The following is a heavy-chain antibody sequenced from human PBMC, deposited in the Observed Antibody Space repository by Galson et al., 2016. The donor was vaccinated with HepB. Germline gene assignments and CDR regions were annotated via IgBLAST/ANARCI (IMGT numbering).Heavy chain of an antibody. Sequence: SLRLSCAASGFTFSSYSMSWVRQAPGKGLEWVSSITSSSSYIYYADSVKGRFTISRDNAKNSLYLQMNSLRAEETAVCYCARDRVGWGDFDYWGQGTLVTVSS. V-gene: IGHV3-21*01. D-gene: IGHD3-10*01. J-gene: IGHJ4*02. CDR3: ARDRVGWGDFDY. CDR1: GFTFSSYS. CDR2: ITSSSSYI.